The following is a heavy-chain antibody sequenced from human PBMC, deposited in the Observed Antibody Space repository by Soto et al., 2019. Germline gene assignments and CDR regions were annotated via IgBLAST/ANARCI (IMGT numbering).Heavy chain of an antibody. J-gene: IGHJ5*02. V-gene: IGHV4-59*11. CDR2: IYYSGTT. CDR3: AKLTWADYGGIFDP. Sequence: PSETLSLTCTVSGASLSNHYWTCIRQPPRKGLQWIGNIYYSGTTNYTPSLKSRVTISVDTSKNQFSLKLSSVTAADTAVYYCAKLTWADYGGIFDPWGQGTLVTVSS. D-gene: IGHD4-17*01. CDR1: GASLSNHY.